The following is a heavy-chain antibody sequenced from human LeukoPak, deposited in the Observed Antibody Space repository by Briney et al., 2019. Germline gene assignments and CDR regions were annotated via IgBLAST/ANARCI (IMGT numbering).Heavy chain of an antibody. V-gene: IGHV4-34*01. D-gene: IGHD6-13*01. CDR2: INHSGST. CDR3: ARRGSYSSRWYYFDY. Sequence: SETLSLTCAVYGGSFSDYYWYWIRQPPGKGLEWIGEINHSGSTNNNPSLKSRVTISVDTSKNQFSLKLSSVTAADTAAYYCARRGSYSSRWYYFDYWGQGALVTVSS. J-gene: IGHJ4*02. CDR1: GGSFSDYY.